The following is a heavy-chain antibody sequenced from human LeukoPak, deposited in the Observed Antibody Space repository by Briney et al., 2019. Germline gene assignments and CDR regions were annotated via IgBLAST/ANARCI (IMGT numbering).Heavy chain of an antibody. CDR2: MNPNSGNT. Sequence: ASVKVSCKASGYTFTSYDINWARQATGQGLEWMGWMNPNSGNTGYAQKFQGRVTMTRNTSISTAYMELSSLRSEDTAVYYCARVDYSNYSFDYWGQGTLVTVSS. V-gene: IGHV1-8*01. CDR1: GYTFTSYD. J-gene: IGHJ4*02. D-gene: IGHD4-11*01. CDR3: ARVDYSNYSFDY.